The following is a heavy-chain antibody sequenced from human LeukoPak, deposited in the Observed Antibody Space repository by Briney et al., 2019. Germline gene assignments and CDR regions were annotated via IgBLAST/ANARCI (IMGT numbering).Heavy chain of an antibody. J-gene: IGHJ4*02. V-gene: IGHV4-34*01. CDR3: ARGYYCGSGSSFDY. CDR2: INHSGSS. Sequence: SETLSLTSAVSVGSFRAYYWSWIRQPPGKGLEWIREINHSGSSNYNPSLKSRVTISVDTSKNQFSLKLSSVAAADTAVYYCARGYYCGSGSSFDYWGQGTLVTVSS. D-gene: IGHD3-10*01. CDR1: VGSFRAYY.